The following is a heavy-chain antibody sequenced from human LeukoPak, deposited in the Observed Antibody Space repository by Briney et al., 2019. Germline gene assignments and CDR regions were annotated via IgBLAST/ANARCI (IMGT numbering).Heavy chain of an antibody. D-gene: IGHD3-22*01. Sequence: PGGSLRLSCAASGFTFSDYYMSWIRQAPGKGLEWVSYISSSGSTIYYADSVKGRFTISRDNAKNSLYLQMNSLRAEDTAVYYCARDKELLYYYDSSGPSDYWGQGTLVTVSS. CDR2: ISSSGSTI. J-gene: IGHJ4*02. V-gene: IGHV3-11*01. CDR1: GFTFSDYY. CDR3: ARDKELLYYYDSSGPSDY.